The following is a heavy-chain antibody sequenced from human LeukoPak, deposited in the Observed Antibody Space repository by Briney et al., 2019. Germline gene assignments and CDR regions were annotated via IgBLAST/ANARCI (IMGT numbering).Heavy chain of an antibody. CDR3: AKRYSSSWQKYFDY. J-gene: IGHJ4*02. Sequence: PGRSLRLSCAASGFTFSSYGMHWVRQAPGKGLEWVAVISYDGSNKYYADSVKGRFTISRDNSKNTLYLQMNSLRAEDTALYYCAKRYSSSWQKYFDYWGQGTLVTVSS. CDR1: GFTFSSYG. CDR2: ISYDGSNK. D-gene: IGHD6-13*01. V-gene: IGHV3-30*18.